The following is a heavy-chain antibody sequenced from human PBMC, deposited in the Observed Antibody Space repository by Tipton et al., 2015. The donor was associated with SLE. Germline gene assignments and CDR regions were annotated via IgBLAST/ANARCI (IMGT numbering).Heavy chain of an antibody. CDR1: GGSISSNY. J-gene: IGHJ6*02. CDR3: ARALGDYGYYYGMDV. CDR2: ISDGGGT. D-gene: IGHD4-17*01. V-gene: IGHV4-59*08. Sequence: TLSLTCSVSGGSISSNYWIWIRQPPGKGLEWIGYISDGGGTNHNPSLKSRVTISVDPAKDQFSLKLTSVTAADTAVYYCARALGDYGYYYGMDVWGQGTTVTVSS.